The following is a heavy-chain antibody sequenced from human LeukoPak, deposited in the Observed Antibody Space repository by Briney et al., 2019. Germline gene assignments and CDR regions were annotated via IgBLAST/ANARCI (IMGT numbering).Heavy chain of an antibody. CDR3: ARQMIWFGELPPYGMDV. D-gene: IGHD3-10*01. Sequence: PSETLSLTCTVSGGSLSSYYWSWIRQPPGEGLEWIGYIYYSGSTNYNPSLKSLVTISVDTSKNQFSLKLSSVTAADTAVYYYARQMIWFGELPPYGMDVWGQGTTVTVSS. CDR1: GGSLSSYY. V-gene: IGHV4-59*08. CDR2: IYYSGST. J-gene: IGHJ6*02.